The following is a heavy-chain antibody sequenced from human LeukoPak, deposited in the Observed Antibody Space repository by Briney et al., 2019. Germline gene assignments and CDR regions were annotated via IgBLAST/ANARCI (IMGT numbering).Heavy chain of an antibody. Sequence: SETLSLTCAVYGGSFSGYYWSWIRQPPGKGLEWIGEINHSGSTNYNPSLKSRVTISVDTSKNQFSLKLSSVTAADTAVYHCARSILPDYWGQGTLVTVSS. J-gene: IGHJ4*02. CDR3: ARSILPDY. V-gene: IGHV4-34*01. CDR1: GGSFSGYY. CDR2: INHSGST.